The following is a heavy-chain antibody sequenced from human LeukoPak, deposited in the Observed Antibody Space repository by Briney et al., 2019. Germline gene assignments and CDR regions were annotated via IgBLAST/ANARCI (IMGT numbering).Heavy chain of an antibody. CDR2: ISSSGSTI. Sequence: GGSLRLSCAASGFTFSSYEMNWVRQAPGKGLEWVSYISSSGSTIYYADSVKGRFTISRDNAKNSLYLQMNSLRAEDTAVYYCSNLSMAWFDYWGQGTLVTVSS. CDR1: GFTFSSYE. J-gene: IGHJ4*02. D-gene: IGHD6-6*01. V-gene: IGHV3-48*03. CDR3: SNLSMAWFDY.